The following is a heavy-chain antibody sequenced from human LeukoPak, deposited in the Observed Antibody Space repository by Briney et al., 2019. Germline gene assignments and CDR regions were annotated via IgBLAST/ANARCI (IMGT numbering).Heavy chain of an antibody. CDR2: VYSSGDT. Sequence: SETLSLTCTASGASISSYYWGWIRQPAGKGLEWIGRVYSSGDTNSNPSLRSRVTMSLDTSKNQFSLRLSSVTAADTAIYYCARVPAAGTGPDYWGQGTLVTVSS. D-gene: IGHD6-13*01. J-gene: IGHJ4*02. CDR1: GASISSYY. CDR3: ARVPAAGTGPDY. V-gene: IGHV4-4*07.